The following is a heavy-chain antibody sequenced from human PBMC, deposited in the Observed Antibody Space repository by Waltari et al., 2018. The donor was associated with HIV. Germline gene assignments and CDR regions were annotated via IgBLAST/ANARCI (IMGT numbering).Heavy chain of an antibody. Sequence: QMQLVQSGPEVKKPGTSVKVSCKASGFTFTSSAVQWVRQARGQRLEWIGWIVVGSANTNYAQKFQERVAITRDMSTSTAYMELSSLRSEDTAVYYCAAVSVGDSSTYFVRWGQGTLVTVSS. V-gene: IGHV1-58*01. D-gene: IGHD3-22*01. CDR3: AAVSVGDSSTYFVR. J-gene: IGHJ4*02. CDR2: IVVGSANT. CDR1: GFTFTSSA.